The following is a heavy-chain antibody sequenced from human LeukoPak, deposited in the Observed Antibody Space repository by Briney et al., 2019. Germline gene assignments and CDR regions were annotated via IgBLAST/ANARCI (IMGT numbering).Heavy chain of an antibody. Sequence: SETLSLTCAVSGGSLSSSSYYWGWIRQPPGKGLEWIGEINHSGSTNYNPSLKSRVTISVDTSKNQFSLKLSSVTAADTAVYYCARSIVVKGYSYDYWGQGTLVTVSS. J-gene: IGHJ4*02. V-gene: IGHV4-39*07. CDR2: INHSGST. CDR1: GGSLSSSSYY. D-gene: IGHD2-21*01. CDR3: ARSIVVKGYSYDY.